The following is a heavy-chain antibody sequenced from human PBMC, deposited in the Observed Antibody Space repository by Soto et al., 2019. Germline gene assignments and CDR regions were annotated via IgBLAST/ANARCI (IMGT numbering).Heavy chain of an antibody. J-gene: IGHJ6*02. Sequence: VKVSCKASGGTFSSYTISWVRQAPGQGLEWMGRIIPILGIANYAQKFQGRVTITADKSTSTAYMELSSLRSEDTAVYYCARHYYDSSGSPPAYYYYGMDVWGQGTTVTVSS. D-gene: IGHD3-22*01. CDR1: GGTFSSYT. CDR2: IIPILGIA. CDR3: ARHYYDSSGSPPAYYYYGMDV. V-gene: IGHV1-69*02.